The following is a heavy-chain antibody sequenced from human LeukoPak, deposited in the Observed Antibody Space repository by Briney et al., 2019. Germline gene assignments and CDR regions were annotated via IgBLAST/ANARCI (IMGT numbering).Heavy chain of an antibody. V-gene: IGHV4-39*07. D-gene: IGHD3-10*01. CDR3: ARELRITMVRGVMG. CDR2: IYYSGRT. J-gene: IGHJ4*02. CDR1: GVSFSGYY. Sequence: SETLSLTCAVYGVSFSGYYWGWVPQPPGKGLEGVGSIYYSGRTYYNPSLKSRVTISVDTSKNQFSLKLSSVTAADTAVYYCARELRITMVRGVMGWGQGTLVTVSS.